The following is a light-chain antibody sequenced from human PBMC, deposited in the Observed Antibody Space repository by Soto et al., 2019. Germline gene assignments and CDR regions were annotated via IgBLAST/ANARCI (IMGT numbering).Light chain of an antibody. J-gene: IGKJ2*01. CDR1: QSVRSN. Sequence: EIVMTQSPATLSVSPGERATLSCRASQSVRSNLAWYQQKLGQAPRLLIYGASTRATGIPARFRGSGSGTAFTLTISILQSEDFAIFYCQQYNDWPRTFGQGTKL. CDR3: QQYNDWPRT. CDR2: GAS. V-gene: IGKV3-15*01.